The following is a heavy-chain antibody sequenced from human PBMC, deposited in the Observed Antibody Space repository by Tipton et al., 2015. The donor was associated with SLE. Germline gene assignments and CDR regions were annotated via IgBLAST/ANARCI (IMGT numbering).Heavy chain of an antibody. Sequence: TLSLTCAVSGGSISSGGYSWSWIRQPPGKGLEWIGYIFHSGYTSYHPSLRSRVTISVDTSKNQFSLKVTSVTAADTAVYYCARGPYNWNPFYYYYMDVWGKGTTVTVSS. V-gene: IGHV4-30-2*05. CDR3: ARGPYNWNPFYYYYMDV. D-gene: IGHD1-20*01. CDR1: GGSISSGGYS. CDR2: IFHSGYT. J-gene: IGHJ6*03.